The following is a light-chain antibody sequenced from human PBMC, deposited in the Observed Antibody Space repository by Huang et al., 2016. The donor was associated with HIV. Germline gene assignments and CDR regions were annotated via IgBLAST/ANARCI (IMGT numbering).Light chain of an antibody. CDR2: VAS. CDR3: QQYSDWPLT. V-gene: IGKV3-15*01. CDR1: RSVNSN. J-gene: IGKJ4*01. Sequence: EVVMPQSPATLAVSPGERANLSCRASRSVNSNLAWYQQKPGQAPRLLIDVASTRATGIPARFSGSGSGTEFTLTISSLQSEDFAGYYCQQYSDWPLTFGGGTKVEIK.